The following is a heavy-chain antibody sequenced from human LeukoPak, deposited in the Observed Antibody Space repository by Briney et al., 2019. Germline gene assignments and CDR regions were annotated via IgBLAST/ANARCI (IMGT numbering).Heavy chain of an antibody. CDR2: ISGSGGST. J-gene: IGHJ3*02. V-gene: IGHV3-23*01. CDR1: GFTFDDYG. Sequence: GGSLRHSCAASGFTFDDYGMTWVRQAPGKGLEWVSAISGSGGSTYYADSVKGRFPISRDNSKNTLYLQMDSLSAEDTAVYYCARGGDIVGATRSAFDIWGQGTMVTVSS. D-gene: IGHD1-26*01. CDR3: ARGGDIVGATRSAFDI.